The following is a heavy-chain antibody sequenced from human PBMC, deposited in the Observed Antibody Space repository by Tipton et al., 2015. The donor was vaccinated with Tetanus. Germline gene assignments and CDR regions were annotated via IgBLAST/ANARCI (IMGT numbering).Heavy chain of an antibody. CDR2: INPNSGGT. Sequence: VQLVQSGAEVKKPGASVKVSCKASGYTFTGYYMHWVRQAPGQGLEWMGRINPNSGGTNYAQKFQGRVTMTRDTSISTAYMELSRLRSDDRVVYYCARTRIAAAGNDAFDIWGQGTMVTVSS. J-gene: IGHJ3*02. CDR3: ARTRIAAAGNDAFDI. D-gene: IGHD6-13*01. V-gene: IGHV1-2*05. CDR1: GYTFTGYY.